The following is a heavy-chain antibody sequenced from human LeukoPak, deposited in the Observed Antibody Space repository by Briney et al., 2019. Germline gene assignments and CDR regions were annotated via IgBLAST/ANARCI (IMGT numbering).Heavy chain of an antibody. CDR1: GFTFNYYA. J-gene: IGHJ4*02. CDR3: ARHDSFIPY. Sequence: PGGSLRLSCAASGFTFNYYAMSWVRQAPGKGPEWVSSISDNEGRTYYTDSVKGRFTISRDNTKNTVYLQMHNLRADDTAVYFCARHDSFIPYWGQGALVTVSS. CDR2: ISDNEGRT. V-gene: IGHV3-23*01. D-gene: IGHD5-18*01.